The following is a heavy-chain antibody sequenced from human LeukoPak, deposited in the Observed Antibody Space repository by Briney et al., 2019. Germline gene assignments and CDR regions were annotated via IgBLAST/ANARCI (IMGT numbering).Heavy chain of an antibody. CDR2: ISYDGSNK. CDR1: GFTFSSYG. Sequence: PGGSLRLSCAASGFTFSSYGMHWVRQAPGKGLEWVAVISYDGSNKYYADSVKGRFTISRDNSKNTLYLQMNSLRAEDTAVYYCARDWEGQQYYFDYWGQGTLVTVSS. J-gene: IGHJ4*02. CDR3: ARDWEGQQYYFDY. D-gene: IGHD1-26*01. V-gene: IGHV3-30*03.